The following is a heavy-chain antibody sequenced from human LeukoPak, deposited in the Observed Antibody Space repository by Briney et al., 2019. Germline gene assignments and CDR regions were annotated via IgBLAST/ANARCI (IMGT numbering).Heavy chain of an antibody. D-gene: IGHD3-10*01. Sequence: GGSLRLSCVASGFIFSDVWVSWVRQAPGKGLEWVGRIKSKSDGGTADYAAPVKGRFTISRDDSKNTLYLQMNSLKIEDTGVYYCAKDRGSGSYHFDHWGQGNLVTVSS. J-gene: IGHJ4*02. CDR3: AKDRGSGSYHFDH. CDR2: IKSKSDGGTA. CDR1: GFIFSDVW. V-gene: IGHV3-15*01.